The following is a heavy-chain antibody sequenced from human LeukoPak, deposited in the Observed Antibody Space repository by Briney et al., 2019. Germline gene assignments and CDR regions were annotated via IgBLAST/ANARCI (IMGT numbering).Heavy chain of an antibody. Sequence: SETLSLTCSVSGDSISTTTFYWGWIRQSPGKGLEWIGSIFYSGTTYYTPSLKSRVTLSLDTSKNQFSLRLTSVTAADTAVYYCARGPRLQNLYSKGPGQTKDRMDVWGKGTTVTVSS. D-gene: IGHD4-11*01. CDR2: IFYSGTT. CDR1: GDSISTTTFY. J-gene: IGHJ6*03. CDR3: ARGPRLQNLYSKGPGQTKDRMDV. V-gene: IGHV4-39*07.